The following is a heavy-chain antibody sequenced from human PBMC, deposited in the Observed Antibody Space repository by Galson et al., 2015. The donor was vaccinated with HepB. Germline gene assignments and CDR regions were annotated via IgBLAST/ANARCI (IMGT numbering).Heavy chain of an antibody. CDR3: ARDLAAAGTGYYYYMDV. CDR1: GGTFSSYA. CDR2: IIPIFGTA. V-gene: IGHV1-69*13. D-gene: IGHD6-13*01. Sequence: SVKVSCKASGGTFSSYAISWVRQAPGQGLEWMGGIIPIFGTANYAQKFQGRVTITADESTSTAYMELSSLRSEDTAVYYCARDLAAAGTGYYYYMDVWGKGTTVTVSS. J-gene: IGHJ6*03.